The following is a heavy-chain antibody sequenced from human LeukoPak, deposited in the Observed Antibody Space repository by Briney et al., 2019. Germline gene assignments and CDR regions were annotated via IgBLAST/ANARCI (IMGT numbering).Heavy chain of an antibody. V-gene: IGHV3-64D*08. CDR1: GFTISSYA. J-gene: IGHJ4*02. Sequence: GGSLRLSCSVSGFTISSYAMHWVRQAPGKGLEYVSSISSDGGSTFYADSVKGRFTISRDNPRNTLYLQMNSLRVEDTAIYYCVRGTNDWTGIDYWGQGTLVTVSS. CDR2: ISSDGGST. CDR3: VRGTNDWTGIDY. D-gene: IGHD2-8*01.